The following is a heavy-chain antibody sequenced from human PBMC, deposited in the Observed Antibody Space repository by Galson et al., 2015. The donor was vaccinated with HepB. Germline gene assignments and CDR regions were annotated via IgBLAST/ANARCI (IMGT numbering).Heavy chain of an antibody. J-gene: IGHJ4*02. V-gene: IGHV4-59*01. CDR1: GGSINTYY. CDR2: ISYSGST. D-gene: IGHD2-2*01. CDR3: ARRSPEAYCGSSSCYFYFDS. Sequence: ETLSLTCTVSGGSINTYYWSWIRQPPGKGLEWIGYISYSGSTDYNPSLKSRVTLSVDTSKNHLSPTLNSVTAADTALYYCARRSPEAYCGSSSCYFYFDSWGQGALVTVSS.